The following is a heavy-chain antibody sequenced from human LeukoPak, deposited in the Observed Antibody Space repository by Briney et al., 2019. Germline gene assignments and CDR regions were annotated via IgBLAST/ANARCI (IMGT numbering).Heavy chain of an antibody. Sequence: GGSLRLSCAASGFTFDDYGMSWVRQAPGKGLEWVSGINWNGGSTGYADSVKGRFTISRGNAKNSLYLQMNSLRAEDTALYYCARDHRYDYVWGSNGPFDYWGQGTLVTVSS. D-gene: IGHD3-16*01. CDR3: ARDHRYDYVWGSNGPFDY. CDR2: INWNGGST. J-gene: IGHJ4*02. V-gene: IGHV3-20*04. CDR1: GFTFDDYG.